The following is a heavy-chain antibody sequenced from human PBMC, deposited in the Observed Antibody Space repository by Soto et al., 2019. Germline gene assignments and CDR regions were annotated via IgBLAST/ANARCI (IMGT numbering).Heavy chain of an antibody. CDR3: ARWGIAAGDY. CDR2: IWYDGNTK. V-gene: IGHV3-33*01. J-gene: IGHJ4*02. D-gene: IGHD6-13*01. Sequence: QVQLVESGGGVVQPGRSLRLSCAASGFTFSSYGMHWVRQAPGKGLEWVAVIWYDGNTKYYADSVKGRFTISRDNFKSTLYLQKISLRAEDTAVYYCARWGIAAGDYWGQGTLVTVSS. CDR1: GFTFSSYG.